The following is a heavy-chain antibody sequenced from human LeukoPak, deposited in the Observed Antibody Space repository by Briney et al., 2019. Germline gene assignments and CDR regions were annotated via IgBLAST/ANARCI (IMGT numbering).Heavy chain of an antibody. Sequence: SQTLSLTCTVSDDSISSGSYYWSWIRQPAGKGLEWIGRIYTRGSTTYNPSLKSRVTMSLDTSKKQFSLNLSSVTAADTAVYYCARDEIYIAAPGKYWGQGILVTVSS. CDR1: DDSISSGSYY. J-gene: IGHJ4*02. CDR3: ARDEIYIAAPGKY. D-gene: IGHD6-25*01. CDR2: IYTRGST. V-gene: IGHV4-61*02.